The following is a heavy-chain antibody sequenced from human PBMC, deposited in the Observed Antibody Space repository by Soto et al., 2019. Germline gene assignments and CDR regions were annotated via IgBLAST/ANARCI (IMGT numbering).Heavy chain of an antibody. CDR1: GGSFSGYY. D-gene: IGHD3-16*02. V-gene: IGHV4-34*01. CDR3: ARGGYDYVWGSYRYTGFDS. J-gene: IGHJ4*02. CDR2: INHSGST. Sequence: ETLSLTCAVYGGSFSGYYWSWIRQPPGKGLEWIGEINHSGSTNYNPSLKSRVTISVDTSKNQFSLKLSSVTAADTAVYYCARGGYDYVWGSYRYTGFDSWGQGTLVTVSS.